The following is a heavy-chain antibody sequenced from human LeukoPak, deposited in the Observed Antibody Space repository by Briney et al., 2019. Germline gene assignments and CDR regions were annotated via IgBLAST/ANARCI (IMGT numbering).Heavy chain of an antibody. V-gene: IGHV3-15*01. J-gene: IGHJ3*02. CDR2: IKSKTDGGTT. D-gene: IGHD3-22*01. CDR1: GFTFSNAW. CDR3: TTDPLLNYDSSGSDAFDI. Sequence: GGSLRLSCAASGFTFSNAWMSWVRQAPGKELEWVGRIKSKTDGGTTDYAAPVKGRFTISRDDSKNTLYLQMNSLKTEDTAVYYCTTDPLLNYDSSGSDAFDIWGQGTMVTVSS.